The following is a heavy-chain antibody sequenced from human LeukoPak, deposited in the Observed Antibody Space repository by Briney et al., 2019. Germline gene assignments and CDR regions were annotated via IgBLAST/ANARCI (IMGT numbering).Heavy chain of an antibody. CDR1: GYTFTSYG. CDR3: ARSWSTGAFDI. Sequence: ASVKVSCKASGYTFTSYGISWVRQAPGQGLEWMGGIIPIFGTANYAQKFQGRVTITADESTSTAYMELSSLRSEDTAVYYCARSWSTGAFDIWGQGTMVTVSS. J-gene: IGHJ3*02. CDR2: IIPIFGTA. V-gene: IGHV1-69*13. D-gene: IGHD2-8*01.